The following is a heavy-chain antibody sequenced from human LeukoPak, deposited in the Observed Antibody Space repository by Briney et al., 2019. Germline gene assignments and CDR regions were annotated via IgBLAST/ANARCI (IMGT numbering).Heavy chain of an antibody. CDR2: INPNSGGT. J-gene: IGHJ3*02. D-gene: IGHD7-27*01. V-gene: IGHV1-2*02. CDR1: GGTFSSYA. Sequence: ASVKVSCKASGGTFSSYAISWVRQAPGQGLEWMGWINPNSGGTNYAQKFQGRVTMTRDTSISTAYMELSRLRSDDTAVYYCASPGDRDGDDAFDIWGQGTMVTVSS. CDR3: ASPGDRDGDDAFDI.